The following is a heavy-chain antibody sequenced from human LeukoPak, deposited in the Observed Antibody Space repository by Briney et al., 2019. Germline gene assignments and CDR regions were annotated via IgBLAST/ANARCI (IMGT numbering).Heavy chain of an antibody. D-gene: IGHD4-23*01. CDR3: ARAVYGGNGMDV. V-gene: IGHV3-30*03. CDR1: GFTFSSYG. CDR2: ISYDGSNK. J-gene: IGHJ6*02. Sequence: PGGSLRLSCAASGFTFSSYGMHWVRQAPGKGLEWVAVISYDGSNKYYADSVKGRFTISRDNSKNTLYLQMNSLRAEDTAVYYCARAVYGGNGMDVWGQGTTVAVSS.